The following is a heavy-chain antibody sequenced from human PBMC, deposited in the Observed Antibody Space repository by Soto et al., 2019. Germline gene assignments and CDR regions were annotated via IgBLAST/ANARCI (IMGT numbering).Heavy chain of an antibody. V-gene: IGHV4-34*01. CDR2: INHSGST. J-gene: IGHJ4*02. CDR3: ARGWNYDSSGYRVHFYFDY. CDR1: GGSFSGYY. Sequence: KTSETLSLTCAVYGGSFSGYYWSWIRQPPGKGLEWIGEINHSGSTNYNPSLKSRVTISVDTSKNQFSLKLSSVTAADTAVYYCARGWNYDSSGYRVHFYFDYWGQGTLVTVSS. D-gene: IGHD3-22*01.